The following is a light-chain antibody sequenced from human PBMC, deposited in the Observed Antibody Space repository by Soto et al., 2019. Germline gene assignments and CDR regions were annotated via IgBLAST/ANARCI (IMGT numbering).Light chain of an antibody. J-gene: IGLJ1*01. CDR1: SNDVGGYNY. V-gene: IGLV2-14*01. Sequence: QSALTQPASVSGSPGQSITISCTGTSNDVGGYNYVSWYQQYPGKAPKLMSYDVSNRPSGVSNRFSGSKSGNTASLTISGLQAEDEADYYCSSYTSSSYTSSSTLYVFGTGTKLTVL. CDR3: SSYTSSSYTSSSTLYV. CDR2: DVS.